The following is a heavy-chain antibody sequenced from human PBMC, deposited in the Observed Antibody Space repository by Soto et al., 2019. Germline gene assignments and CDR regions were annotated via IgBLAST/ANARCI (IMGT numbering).Heavy chain of an antibody. Sequence: EVQLLESGGGLVQPGGSLRLSCAASGVTFSSYAMNWVRQTPGKGLEWVSIISGGGGSAYYADSVKGRFSISRDNSKNNLYLQMNSLRAEDTAVYYCAKVGSSWYSHFDYWGQGTLVTVSS. J-gene: IGHJ4*02. CDR1: GVTFSSYA. CDR2: ISGGGGSA. CDR3: AKVGSSWYSHFDY. D-gene: IGHD6-13*01. V-gene: IGHV3-23*01.